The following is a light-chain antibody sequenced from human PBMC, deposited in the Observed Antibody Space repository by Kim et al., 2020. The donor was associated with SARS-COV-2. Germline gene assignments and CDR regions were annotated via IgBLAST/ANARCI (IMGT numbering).Light chain of an antibody. CDR2: DAS. Sequence: LSLSPGERATLSCRASQSLSRDLAWYQHKPGQAPRLVIFDASTRATGIPSRFSGSGSDTEYSLTISSLQSEDFAVYYCQQYNSRHSFGQGTSWRS. V-gene: IGKV3D-15*01. J-gene: IGKJ2*01. CDR1: QSLSRD. CDR3: QQYNSRHS.